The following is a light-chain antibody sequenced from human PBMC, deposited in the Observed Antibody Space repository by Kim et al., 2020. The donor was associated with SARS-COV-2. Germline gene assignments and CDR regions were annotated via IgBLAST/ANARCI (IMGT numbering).Light chain of an antibody. V-gene: IGLV3-21*04. J-gene: IGLJ1*01. CDR1: NIGRKR. Sequence: APGETARITCGGDNIGRKRVHWYQQRPGQAPVVVIYYNDDRPSGIPERFSGSNSGNTATLTISRVEAGDEADFYCQVWDSSSDHYVFGTGTKVTVL. CDR2: YND. CDR3: QVWDSSSDHYV.